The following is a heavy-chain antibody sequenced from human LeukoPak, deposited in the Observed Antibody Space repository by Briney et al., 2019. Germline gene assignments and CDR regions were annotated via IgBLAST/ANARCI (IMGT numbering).Heavy chain of an antibody. CDR2: IYHSGST. CDR3: ARVSVDFWSGYWAHMDV. CDR1: GYSISSGYY. D-gene: IGHD3-3*01. Sequence: KASETLSLTCTVSGYSISSGYYWGWIRPPPGKGLEWIGSIYHSGSTYYNPSLKSRVTISVDTSKNQFSLKLSSVTAADTAVYYCARVSVDFWSGYWAHMDVWGKGTTVTVSS. V-gene: IGHV4-38-2*02. J-gene: IGHJ6*03.